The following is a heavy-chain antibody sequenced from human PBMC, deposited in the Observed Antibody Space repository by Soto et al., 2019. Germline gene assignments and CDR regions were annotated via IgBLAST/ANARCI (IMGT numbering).Heavy chain of an antibody. V-gene: IGHV4-31*03. CDR3: ARAPMIVKWDY. CDR1: GGSISSGNYY. J-gene: IGHJ4*02. Sequence: SETLSLTCTVSGGSISSGNYYWSWIRQHPGKGLEWIGYIYYTGSTYYKTSLKSRVTISVDTFKNQFSLKLSSVTAADTAVYYCARAPMIVKWDYWGQGALVTVSS. D-gene: IGHD3-22*01. CDR2: IYYTGST.